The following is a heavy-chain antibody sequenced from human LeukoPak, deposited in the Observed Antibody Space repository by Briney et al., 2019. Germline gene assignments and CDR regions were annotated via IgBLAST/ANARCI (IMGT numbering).Heavy chain of an antibody. CDR3: ANENYYGSGSYPDY. CDR2: ISYDGSNK. D-gene: IGHD3-10*01. V-gene: IGHV3-30*18. CDR1: GFTFSSYG. Sequence: GGSLRLSCAASGFTFSSYGIHWVRQAPGKGLEWVALISYDGSNKYYVDSVKGRFTISRDNSKNTLYLQMNSLRAEDTAVYYCANENYYGSGSYPDYWGQGTLVTVSS. J-gene: IGHJ4*02.